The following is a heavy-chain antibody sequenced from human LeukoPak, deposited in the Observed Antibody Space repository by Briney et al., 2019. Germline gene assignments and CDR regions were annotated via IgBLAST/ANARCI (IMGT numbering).Heavy chain of an antibody. CDR1: GFTFSSYA. J-gene: IGHJ4*02. D-gene: IGHD3-22*01. Sequence: PGGSLRLSCAASGFTFSSYAMHWVRQAPGKGLEWVAVISYDGSNKYYADSVKGRFTISRDNSKNTLYLQMNSLRAEDTAVYYCARDLNPIITMIVVVSSGCFDYWGQGTLVTVSS. CDR3: ARDLNPIITMIVVVSSGCFDY. CDR2: ISYDGSNK. V-gene: IGHV3-30-3*01.